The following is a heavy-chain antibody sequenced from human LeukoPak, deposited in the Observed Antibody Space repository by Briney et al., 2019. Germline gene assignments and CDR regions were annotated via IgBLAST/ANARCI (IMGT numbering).Heavy chain of an antibody. V-gene: IGHV7-4-1*02. J-gene: IGHJ5*02. CDR2: INTNTGNP. Sequence: ASVKVSCKASGYTFTSYAMNWVRQAPGQGLEWMGWINTNTGNPTYAQGFTGRFVFSLDTSVSTAYLQISSLKAEDTAVYYCARGYYDFWSGYYTWFDPWGQGTLVTVSS. D-gene: IGHD3-3*01. CDR1: GYTFTSYA. CDR3: ARGYYDFWSGYYTWFDP.